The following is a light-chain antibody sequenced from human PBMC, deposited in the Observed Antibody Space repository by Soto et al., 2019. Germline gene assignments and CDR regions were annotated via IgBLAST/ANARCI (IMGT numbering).Light chain of an antibody. J-gene: IGKJ1*01. CDR1: QSVSNNY. Sequence: EIVLTQSPGTLYLSPGERATLSCRASQSVSNNYLAWYQQKPGQAPRLLIYGASNRATGIPDRFSGSGSGTDFTLTISRLEPEDSAVDYCQQYGSSGTFGQGTKVDIK. CDR2: GAS. CDR3: QQYGSSGT. V-gene: IGKV3-20*01.